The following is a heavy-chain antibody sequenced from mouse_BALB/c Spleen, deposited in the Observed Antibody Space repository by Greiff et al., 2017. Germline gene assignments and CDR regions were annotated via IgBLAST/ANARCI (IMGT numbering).Heavy chain of an antibody. V-gene: IGHV5-17*02. CDR2: ISSGSSTI. J-gene: IGHJ4*01. Sequence: EVKLVESGGGLVQPGGSRKLSCAASGFTFSSFGMHWVRQAPEKGLEWVAYISSGSSTIYYADTVKGRFTISRDNPKNTLFLQMTSLRSEDTAMYYCARSGMRGNYAGYYAMDYWGQGTSVTVSS. CDR1: GFTFSSFG. D-gene: IGHD2-1*01. CDR3: ARSGMRGNYAGYYAMDY.